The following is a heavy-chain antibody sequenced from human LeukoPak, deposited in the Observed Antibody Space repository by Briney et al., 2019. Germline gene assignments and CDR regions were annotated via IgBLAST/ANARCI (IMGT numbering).Heavy chain of an antibody. D-gene: IGHD4-17*01. CDR2: IYYNGST. V-gene: IGHV4-59*08. J-gene: IGHJ4*02. CDR1: GGSISSYY. Sequence: SETLSLTCTVSGGSISSYYWSWIRQPPGKGLEWIGYIYYNGSTNYNPSLKSRVTTSADTSKNEFSLKLSSVTAADTAVYYCARAGTNLGDYDYWGQGTLVTVSS. CDR3: ARAGTNLGDYDY.